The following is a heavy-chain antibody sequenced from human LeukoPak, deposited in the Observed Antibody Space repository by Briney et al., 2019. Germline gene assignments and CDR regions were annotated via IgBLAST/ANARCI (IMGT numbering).Heavy chain of an antibody. J-gene: IGHJ4*02. CDR2: IYHDGGT. CDR3: ARRRSGNSSTPFDF. V-gene: IGHV4-38-2*02. Sequence: PSETLSLTCTVSHSSISRGSYWVWLRQPPGKGLEWIADIYHDGGTYYHPSLKSRVTISVATSKGQFSLKLASVAAADTAVYYCARRRSGNSSTPFDFWGQGTLVTV. D-gene: IGHD4-23*01. CDR1: HSSISRGSY.